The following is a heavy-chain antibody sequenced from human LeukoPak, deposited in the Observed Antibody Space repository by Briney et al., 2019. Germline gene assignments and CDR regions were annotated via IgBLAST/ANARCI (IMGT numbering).Heavy chain of an antibody. CDR3: ASLYGRDSSGYPY. V-gene: IGHV1-18*01. D-gene: IGHD3-22*01. J-gene: IGHJ4*02. CDR2: ISPYNGNT. Sequence: GASVKVSCKASGYTFTTYGVNWVRQAPGQGLEWMGWISPYNGNTNYAQKLQGRVTMTTDTSTSTAYMELSSLRSEDTAVYYCASLYGRDSSGYPYWGQGTLVTVSS. CDR1: GYTFTTYG.